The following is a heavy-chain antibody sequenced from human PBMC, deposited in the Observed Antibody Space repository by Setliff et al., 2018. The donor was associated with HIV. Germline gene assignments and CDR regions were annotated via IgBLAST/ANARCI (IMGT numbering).Heavy chain of an antibody. CDR1: GFTFSNYS. D-gene: IGHD6-19*01. V-gene: IGHV3-21*04. CDR2: ISASATYI. Sequence: GGPLRLSCAASGFTFSNYSMNWVRQTPGKGLEWVSSISASATYIYYVDSVKGRFTISRDNVKNSLYLQMNSLRAEDTALYYCAKDIPGPAINSGRIKNWFDPWGEGTLVTVSS. J-gene: IGHJ5*02. CDR3: AKDIPGPAINSGRIKNWFDP.